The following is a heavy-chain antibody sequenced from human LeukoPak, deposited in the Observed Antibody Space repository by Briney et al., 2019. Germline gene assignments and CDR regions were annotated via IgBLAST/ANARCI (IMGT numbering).Heavy chain of an antibody. CDR1: GGSISSYY. D-gene: IGHD2-21*02. CDR3: ARTSCGGDCYSGFDY. Sequence: SETLSLTCTVSGGSISSYYWSWIRQPPGKGLEWIGYVSYSGTTNYNPSLKSRVTISVDTSKNQFSLKLSSVTAADTAVYYCARTSCGGDCYSGFDYWGQGTLVTVSS. J-gene: IGHJ4*02. V-gene: IGHV4-59*01. CDR2: VSYSGTT.